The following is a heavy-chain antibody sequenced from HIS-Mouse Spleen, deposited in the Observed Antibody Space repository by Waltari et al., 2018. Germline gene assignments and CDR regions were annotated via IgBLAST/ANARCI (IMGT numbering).Heavy chain of an antibody. CDR1: GFTFSNAW. Sequence: EVQLVESGGGLVKPGGSLRLSCAASGFTFSNAWMSWVRQAPGKGLEWVGRIKSKTDGGTTDYAEPVKGRFTISRDDSKNTLYLQMNSLKTEDTAVYYCTTEYYYDSSQNFEVGGFDPWGQGTLVTVSS. D-gene: IGHD3-22*01. J-gene: IGHJ5*02. CDR3: TTEYYYDSSQNFEVGGFDP. V-gene: IGHV3-15*01. CDR2: IKSKTDGGTT.